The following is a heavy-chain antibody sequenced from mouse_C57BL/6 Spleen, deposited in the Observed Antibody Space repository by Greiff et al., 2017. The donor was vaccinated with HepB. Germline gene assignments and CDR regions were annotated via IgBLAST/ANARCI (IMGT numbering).Heavy chain of an antibody. V-gene: IGHV1-81*01. CDR3: ARGDYYGSSGYFDY. CDR1: GYTFTSYG. Sequence: VQRVESGAELARPGASVKLSCKASGYTFTSYGISWVKQRTGQGLEWIGEIYPRSGNTYYNEKFKGKATLTADKSSSTAYMELRSLTSEDSAVYFCARGDYYGSSGYFDYWGQGTTLTVSS. D-gene: IGHD1-1*01. J-gene: IGHJ2*01. CDR2: IYPRSGNT.